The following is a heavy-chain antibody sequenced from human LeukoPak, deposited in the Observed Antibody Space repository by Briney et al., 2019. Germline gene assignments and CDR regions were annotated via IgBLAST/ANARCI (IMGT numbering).Heavy chain of an antibody. J-gene: IGHJ4*02. D-gene: IGHD3-3*01. Sequence: GGSLRLSCAASGFTFSSYAMHWVRQAPGEGLEWVAVISYDGSNKYYADSVKGRFTISRDNSKNTLYLQMNSLRAEDTAVYYCAGEGGYDSGRYYFDYWGQGTLVTVSS. V-gene: IGHV3-30-3*01. CDR3: AGEGGYDSGRYYFDY. CDR1: GFTFSSYA. CDR2: ISYDGSNK.